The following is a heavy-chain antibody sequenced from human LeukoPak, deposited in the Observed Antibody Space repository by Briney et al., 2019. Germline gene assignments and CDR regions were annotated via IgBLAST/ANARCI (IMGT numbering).Heavy chain of an antibody. D-gene: IGHD3-22*01. CDR2: MNPNSGNT. J-gene: IGHJ6*03. V-gene: IGHV1-8*03. CDR1: GYTFTSYG. Sequence: ASVKVSCKASGYTFTSYGINWVRQATGQGLEWMGWMNPNSGNTGYAQKFQGRVTITRNTSISTAYMELCSLRSEDTAVYYCARRYYDSSGYRRYYYMDVWGKGTTVTVSS. CDR3: ARRYYDSSGYRRYYYMDV.